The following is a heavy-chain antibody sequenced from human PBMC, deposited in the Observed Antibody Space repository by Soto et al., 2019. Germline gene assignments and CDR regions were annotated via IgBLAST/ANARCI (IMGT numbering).Heavy chain of an antibody. Sequence: SETLSLTCTVSGGSISSGGYYWSWIRQHPGKGLEWIGYIYYSGSTYYNPSLKSRVTISVDTSKNQFSLKLSSVTAADTAVYYCARGPVGHRDYFDYWGQGALVTVSS. J-gene: IGHJ4*02. CDR3: ARGPVGHRDYFDY. CDR1: GGSISSGGYY. V-gene: IGHV4-31*03. CDR2: IYYSGST.